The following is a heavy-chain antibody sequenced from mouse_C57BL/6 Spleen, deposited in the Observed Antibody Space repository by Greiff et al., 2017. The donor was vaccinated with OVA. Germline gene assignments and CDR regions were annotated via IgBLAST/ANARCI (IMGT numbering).Heavy chain of an antibody. Sequence: QVQLQQPGTELVKPGASVKLSCKASGYTFTSYWMHWVKQRPGQGLEWIGNINPSNGGTNYNEKFKSKATLTVDKSSSTAYMQLSSLTSEDSAVYYCAREGPSYSNYWYFDVWGTGTTVTVAS. V-gene: IGHV1-53*01. J-gene: IGHJ1*03. CDR1: GYTFTSYW. CDR3: AREGPSYSNYWYFDV. CDR2: INPSNGGT. D-gene: IGHD2-5*01.